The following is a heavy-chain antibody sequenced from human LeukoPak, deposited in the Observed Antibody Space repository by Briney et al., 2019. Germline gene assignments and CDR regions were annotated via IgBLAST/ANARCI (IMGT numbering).Heavy chain of an antibody. V-gene: IGHV1-8*01. CDR1: EYTFTSYD. CDR3: ARGASGY. CDR2: MNPNSGNT. J-gene: IGHJ4*02. Sequence: ASVKVSCKASEYTFTSYDINWVRQATGQGLEWMGWMNPNSGNTVYAQKFQGRVTMTRDTSTSTVYMELSSLRSEDTAVYYCARGASGYWGQGTLVTVSS.